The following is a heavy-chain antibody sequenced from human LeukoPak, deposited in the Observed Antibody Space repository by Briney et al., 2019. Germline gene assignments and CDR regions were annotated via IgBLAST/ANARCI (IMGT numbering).Heavy chain of an antibody. J-gene: IGHJ4*02. CDR1: GYTFTSYY. V-gene: IGHV1-46*01. Sequence: ASVKVSCKASGYTFTSYYMHWVRQAPGQGLEWMGVINPSGGSTTYAQKFQGRVTMTWDTSTSTVYMELSSLRSEDTAVYYCARDNFGRRGYTYGYPAIDFWGQGTLVTVSS. CDR2: INPSGGST. D-gene: IGHD5-18*01. CDR3: ARDNFGRRGYTYGYPAIDF.